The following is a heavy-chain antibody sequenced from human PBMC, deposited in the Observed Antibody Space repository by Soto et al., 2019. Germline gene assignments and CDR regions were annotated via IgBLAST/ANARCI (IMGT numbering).Heavy chain of an antibody. CDR2: IYYSGST. D-gene: IGHD6-19*01. CDR3: ARHPIAVAGSDKSSRNLVLDY. J-gene: IGHJ4*02. Sequence: SETLSLTCTVSGGSISSSSYYWGWIRQPPGKGLEWIGSIYYSGSTYYNPSLKSRVTISVDTSKNQFSLKLSSVTAADTAVYYCARHPIAVAGSDKSSRNLVLDYWGQGTLVTVSS. V-gene: IGHV4-39*01. CDR1: GGSISSSSYY.